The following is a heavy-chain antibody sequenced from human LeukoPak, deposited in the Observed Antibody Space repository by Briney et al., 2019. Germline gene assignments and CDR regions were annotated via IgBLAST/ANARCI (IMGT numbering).Heavy chain of an antibody. J-gene: IGHJ5*02. D-gene: IGHD6-19*01. Sequence: ASVKVSCKVSGYTLKEISIHLVRQAPGKGLEWMGGIHPEDAETIYAQNFQGRVTMTADTSTDTAYMELSSLRSEDTAVYYCATDALTHSSGWYGWFDPWGQGTLVTVSS. CDR1: GYTLKEIS. CDR3: ATDALTHSSGWYGWFDP. CDR2: IHPEDAET. V-gene: IGHV1-24*01.